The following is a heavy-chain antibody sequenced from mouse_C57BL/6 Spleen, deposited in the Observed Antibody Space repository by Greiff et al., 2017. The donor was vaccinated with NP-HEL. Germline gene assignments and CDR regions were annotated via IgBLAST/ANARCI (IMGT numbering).Heavy chain of an antibody. CDR2: IYPGDGDT. D-gene: IGHD2-3*01. V-gene: IGHV1-82*01. J-gene: IGHJ1*03. Sequence: QVQLKESGPELVKPGASVKISCKASGYAFSSSWMNWVKQRPGKGLEWIGRIYPGDGDTNYNGTFKGKATLTADKSSSTAYLQLSSLTSEDSAVYFCARSDGYYEYWYFYVWGTGTTVTVSS. CDR3: ARSDGYYEYWYFYV. CDR1: GYAFSSSW.